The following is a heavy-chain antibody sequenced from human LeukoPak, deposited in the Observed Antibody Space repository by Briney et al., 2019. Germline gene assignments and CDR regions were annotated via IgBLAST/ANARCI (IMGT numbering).Heavy chain of an antibody. CDR3: ARGRSSGWYRDFDY. CDR1: GGTFSSYA. J-gene: IGHJ4*02. CDR2: IIPIFGTA. V-gene: IGHV1-69*13. Sequence: ASVKVSCKASGGTFSSYAISWLRQAPGPGLEWMGGIIPIFGTANYAQKFQGRVTITADESTSTAYMELSSLRSDDTAVYYCARGRSSGWYRDFDYWGQGTLVTVSS. D-gene: IGHD6-19*01.